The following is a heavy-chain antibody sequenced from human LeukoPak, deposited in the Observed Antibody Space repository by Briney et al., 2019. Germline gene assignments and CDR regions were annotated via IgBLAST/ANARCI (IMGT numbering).Heavy chain of an antibody. Sequence: SETLSLTCAVSGVSISSGGYSWRWIRQPPGKGLEWIGYIYRSGSTYYHPSLKSRITISVDRSKNQFSLKLSSVTAADTAVYYCARGRRHWFDPWGQGTLVTVSS. CDR3: ARGRRHWFDP. V-gene: IGHV4-30-2*01. CDR1: GVSISSGGYS. J-gene: IGHJ5*02. CDR2: IYRSGST.